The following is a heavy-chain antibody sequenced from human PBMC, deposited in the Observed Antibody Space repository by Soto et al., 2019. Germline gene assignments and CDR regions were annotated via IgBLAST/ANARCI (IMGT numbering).Heavy chain of an antibody. Sequence: ASVKVSCKASGYALTDYFMHWVRQAPGQGFEWMGWINPKSGDTNHAQKFQGRVTMTRDTSSSTANMELSRLRSDDTAVYYCARSSGSYSYYGLDVWGQGTTVTVSS. CDR1: GYALTDYF. J-gene: IGHJ6*02. D-gene: IGHD1-26*01. CDR2: INPKSGDT. V-gene: IGHV1-2*02. CDR3: ARSSGSYSYYGLDV.